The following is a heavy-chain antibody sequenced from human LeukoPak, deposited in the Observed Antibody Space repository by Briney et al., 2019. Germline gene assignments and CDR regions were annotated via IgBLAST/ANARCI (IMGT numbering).Heavy chain of an antibody. D-gene: IGHD1-26*01. CDR1: GGSISSSSYY. Sequence: SETLSLTCTVSGGSISSSSYYWGWIRQPPGKGLEWTGSIYYSGSTYYNPSLKSRVTISVDTSKNQFSLKLSSVTAADTAVYYCARDLVSGTMIWGQGTMVTVSS. J-gene: IGHJ3*02. CDR2: IYYSGST. V-gene: IGHV4-39*07. CDR3: ARDLVSGTMI.